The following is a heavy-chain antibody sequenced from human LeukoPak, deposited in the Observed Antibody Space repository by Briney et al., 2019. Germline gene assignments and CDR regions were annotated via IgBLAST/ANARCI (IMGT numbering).Heavy chain of an antibody. V-gene: IGHV3-9*01. CDR3: AKGKYSSGWYSNLSYYYYYYMDV. Sequence: PGGSLRLSCAASGFTFDDYAMHWVRQAPGKGLEWVSGISWNSGSIGYADSVKGRFTISRDNAKNSLYLQMNSLRAEDTALYYCAKGKYSSGWYSNLSYYYYYYMDVWGKGTTVTISS. CDR1: GFTFDDYA. D-gene: IGHD6-19*01. J-gene: IGHJ6*03. CDR2: ISWNSGSI.